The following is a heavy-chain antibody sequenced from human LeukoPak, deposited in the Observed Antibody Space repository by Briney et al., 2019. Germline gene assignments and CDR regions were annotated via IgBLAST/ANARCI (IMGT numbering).Heavy chain of an antibody. J-gene: IGHJ6*03. CDR3: ARSAEHCNNGVCFTDYYMDV. D-gene: IGHD2-8*01. V-gene: IGHV1-2*06. CDR1: GYTFSGSY. CDR2: INPNSGDT. Sequence: ASVKVSCKASGYTFSGSYTHWVRQAPGQGLEWMGRINPNSGDTNYAQNFQGRVTMTRDTSITTAYMELSSLTSADTAVYFCARSAEHCNNGVCFTDYYMDVWGKGTTVTVSS.